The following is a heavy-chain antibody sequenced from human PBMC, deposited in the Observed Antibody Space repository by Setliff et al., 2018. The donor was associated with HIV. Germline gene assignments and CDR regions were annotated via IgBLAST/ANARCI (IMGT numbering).Heavy chain of an antibody. J-gene: IGHJ1*01. CDR2: INPNSDGT. V-gene: IGHV1-2*06. CDR3: VRGVTRDISGYYRDEYFQH. D-gene: IGHD3-22*01. CDR1: GYTFTGYY. Sequence: ASVKVSCKASGYTFTGYYMHWVRQAPGQGLEWMGRINPNSDGTNYAQSLQGRVTLTTDTSTNTAYMEMRTLRSDDTAVYFCVRGVTRDISGYYRDEYFQHWGQGTPVTVSS.